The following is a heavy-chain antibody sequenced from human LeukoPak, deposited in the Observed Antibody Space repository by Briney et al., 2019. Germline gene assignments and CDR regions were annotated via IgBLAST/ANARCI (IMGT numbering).Heavy chain of an antibody. Sequence: GGSLRLSCAASGFTFSSYAMHWVRQAPGKGLEWVAVISYDGSNKYYADSVKGRFTISRDNSKNTLYLQMNSLGAEDTAVYYCARGGEDFWSGYMSDYYYYGMDVWGQGTTVTVSS. CDR2: ISYDGSNK. V-gene: IGHV3-30-3*01. CDR1: GFTFSSYA. CDR3: ARGGEDFWSGYMSDYYYYGMDV. D-gene: IGHD3-3*01. J-gene: IGHJ6*02.